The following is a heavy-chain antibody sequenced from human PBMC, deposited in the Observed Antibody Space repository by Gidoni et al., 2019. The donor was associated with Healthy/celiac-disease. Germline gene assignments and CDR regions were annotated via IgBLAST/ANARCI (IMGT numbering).Heavy chain of an antibody. D-gene: IGHD5-12*01. V-gene: IGHV4-34*01. CDR3: ARGRSPGGYSGYRKGHYFDY. Sequence: QVQLQQWGAGLLKPSETLSLTCAVYGGSFSGYYWSWIRQPPGKGLEWIGEINHSGSTNYNPSLKSRVTISVDTSKNQFSLKLSSVTAADTAVYYCARGRSPGGYSGYRKGHYFDYWGQGTLVTVSS. J-gene: IGHJ4*02. CDR1: GGSFSGYY. CDR2: INHSGST.